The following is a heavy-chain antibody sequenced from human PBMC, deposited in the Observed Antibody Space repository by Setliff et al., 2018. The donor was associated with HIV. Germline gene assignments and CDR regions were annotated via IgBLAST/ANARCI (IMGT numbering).Heavy chain of an antibody. CDR2: VYYSGTT. J-gene: IGHJ4*02. D-gene: IGHD2-2*01. CDR1: DGSMTSGSYY. Sequence: SETLSLTCSVSDGSMTSGSYYWGWIRQTPGKGLEWIGSVYYSGTTYYNPSLKSRLRMSVDTSKNQFTLKVISMTAADTAVYYCARLSCSSNSCPFDYWVQGTLVTVSS. CDR3: ARLSCSSNSCPFDY. V-gene: IGHV4-39*06.